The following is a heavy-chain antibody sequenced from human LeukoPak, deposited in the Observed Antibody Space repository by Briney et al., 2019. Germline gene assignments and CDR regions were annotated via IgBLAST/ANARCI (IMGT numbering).Heavy chain of an antibody. D-gene: IGHD6-13*01. CDR2: ISYDGSNK. Sequence: GRSLRLSCAASGFTFSSYAMHWVRQAPGKGLEWVAVISYDGSNKYYADSVKGRFTISRDNSKNTLYLQMNSLRSEDTAVYYCARHGQAAAGLAHYFDYWGQGTLVTVSS. CDR1: GFTFSSYA. J-gene: IGHJ4*02. V-gene: IGHV3-30*04. CDR3: ARHGQAAAGLAHYFDY.